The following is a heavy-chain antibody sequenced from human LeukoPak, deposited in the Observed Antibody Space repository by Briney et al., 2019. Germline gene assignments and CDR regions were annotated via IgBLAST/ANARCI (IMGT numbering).Heavy chain of an antibody. CDR1: GDAISSYY. V-gene: IGHV4-59*01. D-gene: IGHD5-24*01. Sequence: PSETLSLTCTVSGDAISSYYWSWSPQPQGKGLECIGYIYYSGSTTYNPSRKIRVTISVDTSKNQFSLKLSSVTAADTAVYYCARRRDGYEALDYWGQGTLVTVSS. CDR3: ARRRDGYEALDY. CDR2: IYYSGST. J-gene: IGHJ4*02.